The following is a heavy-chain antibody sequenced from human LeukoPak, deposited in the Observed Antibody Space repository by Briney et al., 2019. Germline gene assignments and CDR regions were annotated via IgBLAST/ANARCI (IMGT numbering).Heavy chain of an antibody. V-gene: IGHV3-30*02. CDR1: GFNLSRNG. J-gene: IGHJ4*02. D-gene: IGHD3-10*01. CDR2: IRYDGTKK. CDR3: ARDFDDVNGDYYYIPDY. Sequence: GGSLRLSCAASGFNLSRNGMHWVRQAPGKGLEWVAFIRYDGTKKFYGDSVRGRFTISRDNSKNTVYLQMSSLRDDDTAVYYCARDFDDVNGDYYYIPDYWGQGILVTVSS.